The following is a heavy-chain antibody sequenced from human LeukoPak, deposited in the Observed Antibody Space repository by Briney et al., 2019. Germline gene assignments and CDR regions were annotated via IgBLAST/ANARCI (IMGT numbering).Heavy chain of an antibody. CDR3: ALSRHGELRLGELSLNY. J-gene: IGHJ4*02. D-gene: IGHD3-16*02. V-gene: IGHV3-53*01. CDR2: IYSGGST. Sequence: GGSLRLSCAASGFTVSSNYMSRVRQAPGKGLEWVSVIYSGGSTYYADSVKGRFTISRDNSKNTLYLQMNSLRAEDTAVYYCALSRHGELRLGELSLNYWGQGTLVTVSS. CDR1: GFTVSSNY.